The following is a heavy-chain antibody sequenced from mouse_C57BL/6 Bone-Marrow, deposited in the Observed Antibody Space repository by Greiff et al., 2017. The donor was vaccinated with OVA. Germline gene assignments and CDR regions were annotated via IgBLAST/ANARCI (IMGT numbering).Heavy chain of an antibody. Sequence: VQLQQSGPELVKPGASVKISCKASGYTFTDYYMNWVKQSHGKSLEWIGDINPNNGGTSYNQKFKGKATLTVDKSSSTAYMELRSLTSEDSAVYYCAKSPLSTMITAWFAYWGQGTLVTVSA. CDR1: GYTFTDYY. CDR2: INPNNGGT. V-gene: IGHV1-26*01. J-gene: IGHJ3*01. CDR3: AKSPLSTMITAWFAY. D-gene: IGHD2-4*01.